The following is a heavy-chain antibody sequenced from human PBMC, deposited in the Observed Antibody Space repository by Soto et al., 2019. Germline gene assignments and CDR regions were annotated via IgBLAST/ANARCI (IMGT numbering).Heavy chain of an antibody. CDR3: ARGSYYYDSSGYYSDAFDI. CDR2: IIPIFGTA. Sequence: SVKVACKASGGTFSSYAISWVRQAPGQGLEWMGGIIPIFGTANYAQKFQGRVTITADESTSTAYMELSSLRSEDTAVYYCARGSYYYDSSGYYSDAFDIWAQGTMVTVSS. J-gene: IGHJ3*02. CDR1: GGTFSSYA. D-gene: IGHD3-22*01. V-gene: IGHV1-69*13.